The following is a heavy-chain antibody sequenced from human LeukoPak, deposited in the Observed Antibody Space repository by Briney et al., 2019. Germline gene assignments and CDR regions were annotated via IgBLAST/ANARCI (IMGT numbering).Heavy chain of an antibody. CDR1: GGSMNSYY. CDR2: IYYNGTT. V-gene: IGHV4-59*08. D-gene: IGHD2-15*01. CDR3: ARRGGSYCNGVKCYHYYFDY. J-gene: IGHJ4*02. Sequence: SETLSLTCTVSGGSMNSYYWSWIRQPPGKGLEWIGYIYYNGTTNYNPSLKSRVTISLDTSRSQFSLKLTSVTAADTAVYYCARRGGSYCNGVKCYHYYFDYWGQGALVTVSS.